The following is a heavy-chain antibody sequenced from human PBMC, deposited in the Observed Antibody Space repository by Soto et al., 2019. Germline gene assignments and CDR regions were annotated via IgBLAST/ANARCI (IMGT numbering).Heavy chain of an antibody. J-gene: IGHJ4*02. CDR1: GGTFSTYD. Sequence: QVQLVQSGAEVKKPGSSVKVSCKASGGTFSTYDICWVRQAPGQGLEWMGGIIPLFGTANYAQKFQGRATIIADESTRTDYMELRRLRSEDTAVYYCAINEGTDGYKFAYWGQGTLGTVSS. D-gene: IGHD5-12*01. CDR2: IIPLFGTA. CDR3: AINEGTDGYKFAY. V-gene: IGHV1-69*01.